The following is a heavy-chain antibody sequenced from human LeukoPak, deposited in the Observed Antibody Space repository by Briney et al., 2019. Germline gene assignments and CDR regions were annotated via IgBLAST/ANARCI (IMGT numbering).Heavy chain of an antibody. V-gene: IGHV4-61*02. J-gene: IGHJ6*02. CDR1: GGSISSGSYY. Sequence: PSQTLSLTCTVSGGSISSGSYYWSWIRQPAGKGLEWIGRIYTSGSTNYNPSLKSRVTISVDTSKNQFSLKLSSVTAADTAVYYCARHKGSNGYCGGDCYPPLAGMDVWGQGTTVTVSS. CDR3: ARHKGSNGYCGGDCYPPLAGMDV. CDR2: IYTSGST. D-gene: IGHD2-21*02.